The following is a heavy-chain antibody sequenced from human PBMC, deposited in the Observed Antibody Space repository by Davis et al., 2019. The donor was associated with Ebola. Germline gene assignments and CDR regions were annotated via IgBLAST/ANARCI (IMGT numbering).Heavy chain of an antibody. V-gene: IGHV1-3*01. J-gene: IGHJ2*01. CDR3: ARPAGRGYDSYWYFDL. CDR2: INAGNGNT. D-gene: IGHD5-12*01. CDR1: GYTFTSYA. Sequence: AASVKVSCKASGYTFTSYAMHWVRQAPAQRLEWMGWINAGNGNTKYSQKFQGRVTITRDTSASTAYMELSSLRSEDTAVYYCARPAGRGYDSYWYFDLWGRGTLVTVSS.